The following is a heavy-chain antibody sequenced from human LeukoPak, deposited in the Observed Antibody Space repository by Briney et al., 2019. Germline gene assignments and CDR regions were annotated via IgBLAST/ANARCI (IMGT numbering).Heavy chain of an antibody. CDR2: IRSKGHGGTT. V-gene: IGHV3-49*04. D-gene: IGHD2-15*01. Sequence: GGSLRLSCTTSGFTFGDYGMNWVRQAPRKGLEWVGFIRSKGHGGTTEYAASVKGRFTISRDDSKSIAYLQMNSLKTEDTAVDYCSRVVSGYCSGGRCYYFDSWGQGTLVTVSS. CDR1: GFTFGDYG. CDR3: SRVVSGYCSGGRCYYFDS. J-gene: IGHJ4*02.